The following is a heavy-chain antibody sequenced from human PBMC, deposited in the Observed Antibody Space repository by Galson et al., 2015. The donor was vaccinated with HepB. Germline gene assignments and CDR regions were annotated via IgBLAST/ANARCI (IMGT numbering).Heavy chain of an antibody. CDR3: ASNIVVVPAAMSALDY. Sequence: SVKVSCKASGYTFTSYGISWGRQAPGQGLEWMGWISAYNGNTNYAQKLQGRVTMTTDTSTSTAYMELRSLRSDDTAVYYCASNIVVVPAAMSALDYWGQGTLVTVSS. D-gene: IGHD2-2*01. J-gene: IGHJ4*02. V-gene: IGHV1-18*01. CDR1: GYTFTSYG. CDR2: ISAYNGNT.